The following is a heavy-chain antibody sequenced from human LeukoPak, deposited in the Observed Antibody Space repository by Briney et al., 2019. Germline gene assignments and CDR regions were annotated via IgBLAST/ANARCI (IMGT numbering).Heavy chain of an antibody. CDR1: EFTFSNYA. D-gene: IGHD2-2*01. CDR2: ISSSGGGT. J-gene: IGHJ4*02. V-gene: IGHV3-23*01. CDR3: AKQGCTSATCYLNC. Sequence: GSLRLSCAASEFTFSNYAMSWVRQAPGKGLEWVSAISSSGGGTYYADSVKGRFTISRDNSKNTLYLQMNSLRVEDTAMYYCAKQGCTSATCYLNCWGQGTLVTVCS.